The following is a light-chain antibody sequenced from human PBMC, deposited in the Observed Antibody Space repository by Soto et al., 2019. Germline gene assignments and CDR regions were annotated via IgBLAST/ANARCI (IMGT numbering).Light chain of an antibody. Sequence: QSVLTQPASVSGSPGQSITIPCTGTSSDVGSNYVYWYQQLPGTAPKLLIYRNNQRPSGVPDRFSGSKSGTSASLAISGLRSDDEADYFCATWDDSLNGFYVFGTGTKVTVL. V-gene: IGLV1-47*01. CDR1: SSDVGSNY. J-gene: IGLJ1*01. CDR2: RNN. CDR3: ATWDDSLNGFYV.